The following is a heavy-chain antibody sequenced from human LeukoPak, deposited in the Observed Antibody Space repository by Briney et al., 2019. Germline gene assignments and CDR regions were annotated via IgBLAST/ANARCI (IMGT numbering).Heavy chain of an antibody. CDR3: TSRPPDILTGFDY. J-gene: IGHJ4*02. D-gene: IGHD3-9*01. CDR1: GFTFSGSS. V-gene: IGHV3-73*01. Sequence: GGSLRLSCAASGFTFSGSSIHWVRQASGKGLERVGRIRSKTYTYATAYAASVTGRFTISRDDSKNTAYLQMNSLKTEDTAVYYCTSRPPDILTGFDYWGQGTLVTVSS. CDR2: IRSKTYTYAT.